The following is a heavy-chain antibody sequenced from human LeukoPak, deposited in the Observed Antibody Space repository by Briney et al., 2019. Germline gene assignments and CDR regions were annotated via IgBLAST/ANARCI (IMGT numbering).Heavy chain of an antibody. V-gene: IGHV4-39*01. D-gene: IGHD3-10*01. CDR2: MYYSGIS. CDR3: ARLDYYGSGVDY. Sequence: SETLSLTCTVSVGSLSSRSYYWGWIRQPPGNGLEWIGSMYYSGISYYNPSLKRRVTISVDTPKTQFSLKLSSVTAADTAVYYCARLDYYGSGVDYWGQGTLVTVSS. J-gene: IGHJ4*02. CDR1: VGSLSSRSYY.